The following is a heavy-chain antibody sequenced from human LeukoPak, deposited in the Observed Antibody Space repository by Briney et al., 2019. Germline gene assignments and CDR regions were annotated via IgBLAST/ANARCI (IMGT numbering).Heavy chain of an antibody. CDR2: INPNSGGT. CDR1: GYTFTGYY. V-gene: IGHV1-2*02. J-gene: IGHJ6*03. D-gene: IGHD6-19*01. Sequence: GASVKVSCKASGYTFTGYYMHWVRQAPGQGLEWMGWINPNSGGTNYAQKFQGRVTMTRDTSISTAYMELSRLGSDDTAVYYCARAGSGWYYRYYYYYMDVWGKGTTVTISS. CDR3: ARAGSGWYYRYYYYYMDV.